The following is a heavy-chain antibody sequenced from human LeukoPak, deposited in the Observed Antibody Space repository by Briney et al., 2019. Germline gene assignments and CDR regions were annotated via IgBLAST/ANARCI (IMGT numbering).Heavy chain of an antibody. CDR1: GFTFDDYA. J-gene: IGHJ4*02. CDR2: ISWNSGSI. V-gene: IGHV3-9*01. CDR3: AKSSSDHTYYYDSSGYLDY. Sequence: PGRSLRLSCAASGFTFDDYAMHWVRQAPGKGLERVSGISWNSGSIGYADSVKGRFTISRDNAKNSLYQQMNSLRAEDTALYYCAKSSSDHTYYYDSSGYLDYWGQGTLVTVSS. D-gene: IGHD3-22*01.